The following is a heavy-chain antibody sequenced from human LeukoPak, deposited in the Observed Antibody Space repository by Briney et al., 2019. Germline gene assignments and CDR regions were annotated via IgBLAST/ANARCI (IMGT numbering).Heavy chain of an antibody. V-gene: IGHV4-4*07. CDR1: GGSISSYY. CDR2: IYTSGST. J-gene: IGHJ5*02. Sequence: SETLSLTCTVSGGSISSYYWSWIRQPAGKGLEWIGRIYTSGSTNYNPSLKSRVTMSVDTSKNQFSLKLSSVTAADTAVYYCARVSSDFWSGYNNWFDPWGQGTPVIVSS. CDR3: ARVSSDFWSGYNNWFDP. D-gene: IGHD3-3*01.